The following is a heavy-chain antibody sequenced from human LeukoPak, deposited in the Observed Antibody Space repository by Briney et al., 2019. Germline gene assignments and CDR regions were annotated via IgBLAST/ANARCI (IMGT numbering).Heavy chain of an antibody. D-gene: IGHD2-15*01. CDR2: ISAYNGNT. Sequence: ASVKVSCKASGYTFTSYGISWVRQAPGQGLEWMGWISAYNGNTNYAQKLQGRVTMTTDTSTSTAYMALRSLRSDDTAVYYCARAGYCSGGSCYWDYYYGMDVWGQGTTVTVSS. J-gene: IGHJ6*02. V-gene: IGHV1-18*01. CDR3: ARAGYCSGGSCYWDYYYGMDV. CDR1: GYTFTSYG.